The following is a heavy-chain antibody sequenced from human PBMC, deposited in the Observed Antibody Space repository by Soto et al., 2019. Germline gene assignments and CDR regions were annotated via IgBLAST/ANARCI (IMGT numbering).Heavy chain of an antibody. CDR1: GGTFSSYA. V-gene: IGHV1-69*01. J-gene: IGHJ6*02. Sequence: QVQLVQSGAEVKKPGSSVKVSCKASGGTFSSYAISWVRQAPGQGLEWMGGIIPISETTNYAQKFQGRVTITAYESKSTAYMELSSLRSEDTAVYYCARSQGSSTSLEIYYYYYYGMDVWGQGTRVNVSS. CDR2: IIPISETT. D-gene: IGHD2-2*01. CDR3: ARSQGSSTSLEIYYYYYYGMDV.